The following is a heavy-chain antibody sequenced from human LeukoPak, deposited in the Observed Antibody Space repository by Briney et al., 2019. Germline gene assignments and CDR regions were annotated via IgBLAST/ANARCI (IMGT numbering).Heavy chain of an antibody. Sequence: GGSLRLSCAASGFTFSDYYMSWIRQAPGKGLGWVSYISSSGSTIYYADSVKGRFTISRDNAKNSLYLQMNSLRAEDTAVYYCASGYCSGGSCYGVVYWGQGTLVTVSS. D-gene: IGHD2-15*01. J-gene: IGHJ4*02. V-gene: IGHV3-11*01. CDR3: ASGYCSGGSCYGVVY. CDR2: ISSSGSTI. CDR1: GFTFSDYY.